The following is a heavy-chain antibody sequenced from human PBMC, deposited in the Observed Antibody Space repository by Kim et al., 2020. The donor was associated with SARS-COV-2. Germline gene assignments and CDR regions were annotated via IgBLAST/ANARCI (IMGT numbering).Heavy chain of an antibody. Sequence: SETLSLTCTVSGGTLSRYYWSWIRQPAGKGLEWIGRIDSSGTTNYHPSLKSRLTMSLDTSQHQFSLKLTSVTAADTAMYFCARGRSSGYADAFDTWGQGTMVTVSS. V-gene: IGHV4-4*07. CDR2: IDSSGTT. CDR1: GGTLSRYY. J-gene: IGHJ3*02. CDR3: ARGRSSGYADAFDT. D-gene: IGHD3-22*01.